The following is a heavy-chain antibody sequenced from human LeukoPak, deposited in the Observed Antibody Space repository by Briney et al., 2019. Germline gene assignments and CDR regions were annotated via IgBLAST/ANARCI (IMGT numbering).Heavy chain of an antibody. Sequence: PGGSLRLSCAASGFTFSSYGMHWVRQAPGKGLEWVAVIWYDGSNKYYADSVKGRFTISRDNSKNTLYLQMNSLRAEDTAVHYCAREKTYDILTGYYPDAFDIWGQGTMVTVSS. CDR3: AREKTYDILTGYYPDAFDI. J-gene: IGHJ3*02. CDR2: IWYDGSNK. CDR1: GFTFSSYG. D-gene: IGHD3-9*01. V-gene: IGHV3-33*01.